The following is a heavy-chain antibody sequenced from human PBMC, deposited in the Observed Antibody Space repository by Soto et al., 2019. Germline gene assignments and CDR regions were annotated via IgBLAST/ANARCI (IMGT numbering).Heavy chain of an antibody. CDR3: ARDAAVAGVFDY. CDR2: IWYDGSNK. CDR1: GFTFSSYG. J-gene: IGHJ4*02. Sequence: PGGSLRLSCAASGFTFSSYGMHWVRQAPGKGLEWVAVIWYDGSNKYYADSVKGRFTISRDNSKNTLYLQMNSLRAEDTAVYYCARDAAVAGVFDYWGQGTLVTVSS. D-gene: IGHD6-19*01. V-gene: IGHV3-33*01.